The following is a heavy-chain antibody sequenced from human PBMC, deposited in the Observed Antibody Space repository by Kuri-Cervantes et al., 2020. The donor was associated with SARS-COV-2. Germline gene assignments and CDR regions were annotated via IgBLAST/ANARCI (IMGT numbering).Heavy chain of an antibody. CDR1: GYTFTGYY. CDR3: ARDASGRSIVVVPAAPKGGAFDI. Sequence: ASVNVSCKASGYTFTGYYMHWLRQAPGQRREWMGWSNAGNGNTKYSQEFQGRVTITRDTSASTAYMELSSLRSEDTAVYYCARDASGRSIVVVPAAPKGGAFDIWGQGTMVTVSS. CDR2: SNAGNGNT. D-gene: IGHD2-2*01. J-gene: IGHJ3*02. V-gene: IGHV1-3*02.